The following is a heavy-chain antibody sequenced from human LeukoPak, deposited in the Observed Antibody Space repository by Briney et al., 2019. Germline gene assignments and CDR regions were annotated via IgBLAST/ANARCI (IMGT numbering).Heavy chain of an antibody. CDR3: ARGQYSPDY. V-gene: IGHV3-33*01. J-gene: IGHJ4*02. D-gene: IGHD2-15*01. CDR1: GFTFSSYG. Sequence: GRSLRLSCAASGFTFSSYGMHWVRQAPGKGLEWVAVIWYDGSNKYYTDSVKDRFTISRDNSKNTLYLQMNSLRAEDTAVYYCARGQYSPDYWGQGTVVTVSS. CDR2: IWYDGSNK.